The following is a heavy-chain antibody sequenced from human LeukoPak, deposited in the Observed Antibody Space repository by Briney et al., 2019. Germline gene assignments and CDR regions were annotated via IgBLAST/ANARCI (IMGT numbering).Heavy chain of an antibody. J-gene: IGHJ1*01. CDR3: ARLWDDYGDYGRYFQH. CDR1: GGTFSSYA. V-gene: IGHV1-69*13. CDR2: IIPIFGTA. Sequence: SVKVSCKASGGTFSSYAISWVRQAPGQGLEWMGGIIPIFGTANYAQKFQGRVTITADESTSTAYMELSSLRSEDTAVYYCARLWDDYGDYGRYFQHWGQGTLVTVSS. D-gene: IGHD4-17*01.